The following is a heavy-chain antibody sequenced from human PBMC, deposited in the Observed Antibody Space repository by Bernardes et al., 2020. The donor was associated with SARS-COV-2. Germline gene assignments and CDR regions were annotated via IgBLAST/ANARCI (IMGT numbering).Heavy chain of an antibody. J-gene: IGHJ4*02. V-gene: IGHV5-51*01. CDR1: GYSFTRYW. D-gene: IGHD5-18*01. Sequence: GASLKISGKGSGYSFTRYWIGWVRTIPGKGLEWMGIIYPGDSDTRYSPSFQGQVTISADKSISTAYLQWSSLKASDTAMYYCARHGRWSYGIDYWGQGTLVTVSS. CDR2: IYPGDSDT. CDR3: ARHGRWSYGIDY.